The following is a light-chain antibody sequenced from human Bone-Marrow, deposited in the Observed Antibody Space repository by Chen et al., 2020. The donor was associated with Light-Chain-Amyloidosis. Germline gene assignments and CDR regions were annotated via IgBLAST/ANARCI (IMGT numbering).Light chain of an antibody. CDR2: ASS. CDR3: QYYDDSLLT. Sequence: VILTQSPGTLSLSPGEGATLSCRASQSVDSNFLAWYQQRPGQAPRLLIYASSTRTTGVPPWFSGRGSGTDFTLIISEVEPEDFAFYYCQYYDDSLLTFGGGTKV. V-gene: IGKV3-20*01. CDR1: QSVDSNF. J-gene: IGKJ4*01.